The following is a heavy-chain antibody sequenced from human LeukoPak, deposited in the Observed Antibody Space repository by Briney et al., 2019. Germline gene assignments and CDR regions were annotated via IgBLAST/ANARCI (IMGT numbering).Heavy chain of an antibody. CDR1: GYTFTSYG. CDR2: ISGYNGNT. D-gene: IGHD3-10*01. V-gene: IGHV1-18*01. Sequence: ASVKVSCKASGYTFTSYGISWVRQAPGQGLEWMGWISGYNGNTNYAQKGQGRVTMTTDTSTSTAYMELRSLRSDDTAVYCCARPNYRGGSGSYGGTNWFDPWGQGTLVTVSS. J-gene: IGHJ5*02. CDR3: ARPNYRGGSGSYGGTNWFDP.